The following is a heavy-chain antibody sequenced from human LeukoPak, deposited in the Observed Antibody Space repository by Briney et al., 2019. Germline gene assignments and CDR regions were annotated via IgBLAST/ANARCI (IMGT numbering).Heavy chain of an antibody. J-gene: IGHJ3*02. Sequence: PGGSLRLSCAASGFTFSSYAMRWVRQAPGKGMEWIAYIYYSATTNYNPSLKSRVTVSVDTSKNQISLKLTSVTAADTAMYDCAREAHAFDIWGQGTMVTASS. V-gene: IGHV4-59*01. CDR2: IYYSATT. CDR3: AREAHAFDI. CDR1: GFTFSSYA.